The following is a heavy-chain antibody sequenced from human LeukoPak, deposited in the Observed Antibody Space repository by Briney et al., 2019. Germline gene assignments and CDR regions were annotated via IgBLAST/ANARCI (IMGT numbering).Heavy chain of an antibody. V-gene: IGHV1-46*01. J-gene: IGHJ5*02. CDR2: INPSGGST. Sequence: ASVKVSCKASGYTFTSYYMHWVRQAPGQGLEWMGIINPSGGSTSYAQKFQGRVTMTRDMSTSTVYMELSSLRSEDTAVYYCARAGWRYCSGGSCYGWFDPWGQGTLVTVSS. CDR3: ARAGWRYCSGGSCYGWFDP. CDR1: GYTFTSYY. D-gene: IGHD2-15*01.